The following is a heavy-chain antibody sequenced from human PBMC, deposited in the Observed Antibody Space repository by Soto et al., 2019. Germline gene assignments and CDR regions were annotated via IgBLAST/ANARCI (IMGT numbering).Heavy chain of an antibody. CDR1: GFTFSSYA. CDR2: ISGSGGST. J-gene: IGHJ6*02. D-gene: IGHD4-17*01. Sequence: GGSLRLSCAASGFTFSSYAMSWVRQAPGKGLEWVSAISGSGGSTYYADSVKGRFTISRDNSKNTLYLQMNSLRAEDTAVYYCATAPYGDYYYYYGMDVWGQGTTVTVSS. V-gene: IGHV3-23*01. CDR3: ATAPYGDYYYYYGMDV.